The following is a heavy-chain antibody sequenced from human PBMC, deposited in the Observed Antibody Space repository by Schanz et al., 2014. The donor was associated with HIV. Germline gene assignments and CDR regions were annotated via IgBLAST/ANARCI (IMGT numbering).Heavy chain of an antibody. D-gene: IGHD1-26*01. V-gene: IGHV3-74*01. CDR1: GFTFSNDW. CDR2: INALGTTT. CDR3: TKEMGAHQPFES. Sequence: VQLVESGGGVVQPGRSLRLSCAASGFTFSNDWMHWVRQAPGKGLVWVSRINALGTTTAYADSVKGRFTISRDNSKNTLYLQMNSLRVDDTGLYYCTKEMGAHQPFESWGQVTLVTVSS. J-gene: IGHJ5*01.